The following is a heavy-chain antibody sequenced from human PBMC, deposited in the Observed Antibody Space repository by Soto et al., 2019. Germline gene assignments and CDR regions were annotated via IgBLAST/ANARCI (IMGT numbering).Heavy chain of an antibody. V-gene: IGHV5-51*01. CDR2: IYPGDSDT. CDR3: ARLVSTVNATVSWFDP. CDR1: GYSFTSYW. Sequence: GASLQISCKGSGYSFTSYWIGWVRQIPGKGLEWMGIIYPGDSDTRYSPSFQGQVTISADKSISTAYLQWSSLKASDTAMYYCARLVSTVNATVSWFDPWGQGTLVTAPQ. J-gene: IGHJ5*02. D-gene: IGHD4-17*01.